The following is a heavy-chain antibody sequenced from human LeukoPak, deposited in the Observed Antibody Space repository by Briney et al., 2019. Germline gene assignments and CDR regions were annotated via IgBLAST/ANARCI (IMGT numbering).Heavy chain of an antibody. J-gene: IGHJ3*02. CDR3: ARDGYCSGGSCYTRGDAFDI. CDR1: GFTFSDYY. Sequence: GGSLRLSCAASGFTFSDYYMSWIRQAPGKGLEWVSYISSSGSTIYYADSVKGRFTISRDNAKNSLYLQMNSQRAEDTAVYYCARDGYCSGGSCYTRGDAFDIWGQGTMVTVSS. D-gene: IGHD2-15*01. V-gene: IGHV3-11*01. CDR2: ISSSGSTI.